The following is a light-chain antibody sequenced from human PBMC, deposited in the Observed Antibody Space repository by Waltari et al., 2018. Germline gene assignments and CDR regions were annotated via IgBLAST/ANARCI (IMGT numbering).Light chain of an antibody. Sequence: IVLTQSPGTLSMSPGEGVTLSCRASQSLNRALAWYQQKPGQAPRLLIYNVFNRATDIPDRFSGSGSGTEFSLTISRLEPEDFAVYYCQHYVNLPATFGQGPGWKSN. J-gene: IGKJ1*01. CDR2: NVF. CDR1: QSLNRA. V-gene: IGKV3-20*01. CDR3: QHYVNLPAT.